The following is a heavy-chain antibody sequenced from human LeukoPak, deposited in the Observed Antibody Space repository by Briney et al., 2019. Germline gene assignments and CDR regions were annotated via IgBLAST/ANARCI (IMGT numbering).Heavy chain of an antibody. D-gene: IGHD5-12*01. J-gene: IGHJ6*03. CDR2: IRSSSSYR. CDR1: GFTFSSYS. CDR3: GVGGYDLPYYYYYYMDV. Sequence: GGSLRLSCAASGFTFSSYSMNWVRQAPGKGLEWVSFIRSSSSYRYYADSVKGRFTISRDNAKNSLYLQMNSLRAEDTAVYYCGVGGYDLPYYYYYYMDVWGKGTTVTVSS. V-gene: IGHV3-21*01.